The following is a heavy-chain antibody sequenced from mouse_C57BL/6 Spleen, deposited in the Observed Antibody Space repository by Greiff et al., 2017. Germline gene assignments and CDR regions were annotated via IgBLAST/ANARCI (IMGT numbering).Heavy chain of an antibody. Sequence: QVHVKQSGAELVRPGASVTLSCKASGYTFTDYEMHWVKQTPVHGLEWIGAIDPETGGTAYNQKFKGKAILTADKSSSTAYMERRSLTSEDSAVYYCTRDGRLRGRYYFDYWGQGTTLTVSS. CDR3: TRDGRLRGRYYFDY. CDR2: IDPETGGT. V-gene: IGHV1-15*01. J-gene: IGHJ2*01. D-gene: IGHD2-2*01. CDR1: GYTFTDYE.